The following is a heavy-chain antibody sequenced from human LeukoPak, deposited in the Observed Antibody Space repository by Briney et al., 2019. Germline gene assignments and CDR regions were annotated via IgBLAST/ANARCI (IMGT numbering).Heavy chain of an antibody. CDR2: ISSSSSYI. CDR3: ARDFGDGYNYVDY. J-gene: IGHJ4*02. D-gene: IGHD5-24*01. Sequence: GGSLRLSCAASGFTFSTYWVTWVRQAPGKGLEWVSFISSSSSYIDYADSVKGRFTISRDNSKNTLYLQMNSLRAEDTAMYYCARDFGDGYNYVDYWGQGTLVTVSS. V-gene: IGHV3-21*01. CDR1: GFTFSTYW.